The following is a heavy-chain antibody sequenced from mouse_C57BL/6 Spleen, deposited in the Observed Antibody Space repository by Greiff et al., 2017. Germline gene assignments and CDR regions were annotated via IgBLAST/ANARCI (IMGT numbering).Heavy chain of an antibody. Sequence: EVKLVESGGDLVKPGGSLKLSCAASGFTFSSYGMSWVRQTPDKRLEWVATISSGGSYTYYPDSVKGRFTISRDNAKNTLYLQMRSLKSEDTALYYCARHELGFDYWGQGTTLTVSS. D-gene: IGHD4-1*01. CDR3: ARHELGFDY. CDR2: ISSGGSYT. V-gene: IGHV5-6*01. J-gene: IGHJ2*01. CDR1: GFTFSSYG.